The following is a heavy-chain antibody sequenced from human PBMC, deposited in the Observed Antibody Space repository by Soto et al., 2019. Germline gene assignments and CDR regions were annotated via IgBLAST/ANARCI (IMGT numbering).Heavy chain of an antibody. D-gene: IGHD4-17*01. V-gene: IGHV4-30-4*01. CDR3: VREWRDNYGAFYNWFDP. Sequence: SETLSLTCTVSGGSISSGDYYWSWIRQPPGKGLEWIGYVYYSGSTYSNPYLKSRVIISVDTSKNQFSLKLSSVTAADTAVYYCVREWRDNYGAFYNWFDPWGLGILVTVSS. J-gene: IGHJ5*02. CDR2: VYYSGST. CDR1: GGSISSGDYY.